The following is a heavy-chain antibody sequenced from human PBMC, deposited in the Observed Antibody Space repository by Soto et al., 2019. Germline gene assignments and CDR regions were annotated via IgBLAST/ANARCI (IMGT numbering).Heavy chain of an antibody. Sequence: QITLKEAGPTLVKPTQTLTLTCTFSGFSLSTTGEGVFWIRQPPGKAPEWLALVHVNDDKRYSPSLRPRLTIRNDTSRNQVVHSLTNLEPVDTGTYYCAHRRLGDTCPEYNDLDVWGQGTTVIVSS. CDR2: VHVNDDK. V-gene: IGHV2-5*01. CDR3: AHRRLGDTCPEYNDLDV. D-gene: IGHD3-3*01. CDR1: GFSLSTTGEG. J-gene: IGHJ6*02.